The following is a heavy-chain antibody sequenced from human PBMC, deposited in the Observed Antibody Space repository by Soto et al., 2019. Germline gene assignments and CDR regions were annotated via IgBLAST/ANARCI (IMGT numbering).Heavy chain of an antibody. J-gene: IGHJ6*03. CDR3: AHCPRFWSGDGCYYYYYMDV. D-gene: IGHD3-3*01. V-gene: IGHV2-5*02. Sequence: SGPTLVNPTQTLTLTCTFSGFSLNTTGVGVGWIRQPPGKALEWLAFIYWDDDKRYSASLKSRLTITKDTSKNQVVLTMTNMDTVDTGKYHCAHCPRFWSGDGCYYYYYMDVWGKATTVTVSS. CDR1: GFSLNTTGVG. CDR2: IYWDDDK.